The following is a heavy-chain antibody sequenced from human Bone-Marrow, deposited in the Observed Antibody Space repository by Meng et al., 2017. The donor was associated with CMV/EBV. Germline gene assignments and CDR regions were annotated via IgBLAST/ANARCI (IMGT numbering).Heavy chain of an antibody. Sequence: GESLKISCAASGFTVSSTYMNWVRQAPGKGLEWVSVIDPAGGAYYADSVKGRFSISRDNSKNTLYLQIDSLRTEDTSVYYCAREGFGSSSWRTGFDYWGQGTLVTVSS. CDR2: IDPAGGA. D-gene: IGHD6-13*01. CDR3: AREGFGSSSWRTGFDY. V-gene: IGHV3-66*02. CDR1: GFTVSSTY. J-gene: IGHJ4*02.